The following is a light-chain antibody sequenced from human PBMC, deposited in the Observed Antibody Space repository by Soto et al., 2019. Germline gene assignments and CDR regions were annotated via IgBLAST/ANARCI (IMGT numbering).Light chain of an antibody. V-gene: IGLV4-69*01. CDR1: SGHRTYA. CDR2: LHSDGSH. CDR3: QTWAPGIRV. Sequence: QTVVTQSPSASASLGASVKLTCTLSSGHRTYAIAWHQQQPEKGPRFLMKLHSDGSHTKGDGIPDRFSGSSSGAERYLTISSLQSEDEADYYCQTWAPGIRVFGGGTQLTVL. J-gene: IGLJ2*01.